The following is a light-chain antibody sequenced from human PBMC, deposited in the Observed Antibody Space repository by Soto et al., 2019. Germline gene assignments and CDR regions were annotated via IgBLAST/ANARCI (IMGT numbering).Light chain of an antibody. CDR3: ATWDSSLTGEV. CDR2: DSN. CDR1: SFNIGNNY. V-gene: IGLV1-51*01. Sequence: QSVLTQPPSVSAAPGQKVTISCSGSSFNIGNNYVSWFQQLPGTAPKLLIYDSNKRRSGIPDRFSGSKSGTSATLDITGLQTGDEADYYCATWDSSLTGEVFGGGTKLTVL. J-gene: IGLJ2*01.